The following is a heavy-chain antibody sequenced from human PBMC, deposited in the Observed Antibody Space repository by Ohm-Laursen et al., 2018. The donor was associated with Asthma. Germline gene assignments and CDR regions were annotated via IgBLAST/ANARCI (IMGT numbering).Heavy chain of an antibody. V-gene: IGHV3-11*01. D-gene: IGHD6-6*01. J-gene: IGHJ6*02. CDR3: ARGYSSSSLFVLYYYNMDV. CDR1: GFKFSDYY. CDR2: ISSSGFTI. Sequence: SLRLSCSASGFKFSDYYMSWIRQAPGKGLEWVSFISSSGFTIYYADSVKGRFTISRDNAKNSLYLQMNSLRAEDTAVYYCARGYSSSSLFVLYYYNMDVWGQGTTVTVSS.